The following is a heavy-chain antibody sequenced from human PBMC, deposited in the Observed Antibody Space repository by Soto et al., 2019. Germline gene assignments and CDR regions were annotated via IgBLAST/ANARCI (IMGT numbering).Heavy chain of an antibody. CDR3: ARHRDYDILTNYRKYYFDY. CDR1: VASISSYY. CDR2: IYLGGSI. D-gene: IGHD3-9*01. Sequence: SETLSLTCSVSVASISSYYYTWIRQTPGKGLEWIGYIYLGGSINYNPSFKSRVIISVDTSKNQFSVRLSSVTAADTAVYYCARHRDYDILTNYRKYYFDYWGQGALVTVSS. J-gene: IGHJ4*02. V-gene: IGHV4-59*01.